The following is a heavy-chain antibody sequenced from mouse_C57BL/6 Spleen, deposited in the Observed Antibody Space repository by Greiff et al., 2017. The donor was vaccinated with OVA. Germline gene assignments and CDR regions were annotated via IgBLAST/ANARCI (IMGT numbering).Heavy chain of an antibody. V-gene: IGHV1-53*01. CDR2: INPSNGGT. CDR1: GYTFTSYW. Sequence: VQLQQPGTELVKPGASVKLSCKASGYTFTSYWMHWVKQRPGQGLEWIGNINPSNGGTNYNERFKSKATLTVDKSSSTAYMQLSSLTSEDSAVYYCARLDYGSRKFDYWGQGTTLTVSS. D-gene: IGHD1-1*01. J-gene: IGHJ2*01. CDR3: ARLDYGSRKFDY.